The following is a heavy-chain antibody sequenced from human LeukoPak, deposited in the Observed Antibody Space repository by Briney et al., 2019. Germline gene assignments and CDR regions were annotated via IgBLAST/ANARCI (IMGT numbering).Heavy chain of an antibody. V-gene: IGHV4-34*01. D-gene: IGHD1-14*01. J-gene: IGHJ6*03. CDR1: GGSFSAYY. CDR2: INQSGST. CDR3: AIGSVPRVPEYYYYYYMDV. Sequence: SETLSLTCAVYGGSFSAYYWSWIRQPPGKGLEWIGEINQSGSTKYNSSLKSRVAISIDTSKNQFSLKMNSVTAADTAVYYCAIGSVPRVPEYYYYYYMDVWGQGTTVTISS.